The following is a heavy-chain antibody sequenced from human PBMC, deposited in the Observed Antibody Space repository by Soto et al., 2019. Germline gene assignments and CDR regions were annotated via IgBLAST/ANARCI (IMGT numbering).Heavy chain of an antibody. Sequence: QVQLVQSGAEVKKPGSSVKVSCKASGGTFRSYAISWVRQAPGQGLEWMGGLVPIFGTANYAQKFQGRVTNTADESTSTAYMELSSLRSEDTAVYYCLIDIRGVIGRGDPWGQGTLVTVSS. CDR3: LIDIRGVIGRGDP. D-gene: IGHD3-10*01. CDR2: LVPIFGTA. J-gene: IGHJ5*02. V-gene: IGHV1-69*01. CDR1: GGTFRSYA.